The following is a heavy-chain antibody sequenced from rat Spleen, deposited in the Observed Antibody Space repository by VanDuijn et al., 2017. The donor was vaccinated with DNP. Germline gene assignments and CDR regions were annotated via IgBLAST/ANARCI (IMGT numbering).Heavy chain of an antibody. D-gene: IGHD1-1*01. CDR1: GFVFSDYN. Sequence: EVQLVESGGGLVQPGRSLKVSCAASGFVFSDYNLAWVRQTPKKGLEWVATSVYNGDRAFYRDSVKGRFTVSRDEAKNILYLQMDSLRSEDTATYYCTTRGVGARYYWHFDFWGPGTMVTVSS. J-gene: IGHJ1*01. V-gene: IGHV5S10*01. CDR2: SVYNGDRA. CDR3: TTRGVGARYYWHFDF.